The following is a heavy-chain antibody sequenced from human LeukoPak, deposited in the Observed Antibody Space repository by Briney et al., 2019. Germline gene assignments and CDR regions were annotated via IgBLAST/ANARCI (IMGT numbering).Heavy chain of an antibody. V-gene: IGHV4-61*02. Sequence: SETLSLTCTVAGGSISSGGYYWRWVRQPPGKGLEWIGRIYTSGSTNYNPSLKSRVTMSVDTSKNQFSLKLSSVTAADTAVYYCARQRDYYYGMDVWGQGTTVTVSS. D-gene: IGHD6-25*01. CDR3: ARQRDYYYGMDV. J-gene: IGHJ6*02. CDR2: IYTSGST. CDR1: GGSISSGGYY.